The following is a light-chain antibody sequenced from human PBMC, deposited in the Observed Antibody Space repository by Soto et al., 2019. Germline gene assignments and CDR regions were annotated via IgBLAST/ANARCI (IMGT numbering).Light chain of an antibody. CDR3: QQYSSSPPYT. Sequence: EIVLTQSPGTLSLSPGERATLSCRAIQSVSSRYLAWYQQKPGQAPRLLIYVASSRATGIPDRFSGSGSGTDFTLTISRLEPEDFAVYYCQQYSSSPPYTFGQGTRLEIK. CDR2: VAS. CDR1: QSVSSRY. J-gene: IGKJ2*01. V-gene: IGKV3-20*01.